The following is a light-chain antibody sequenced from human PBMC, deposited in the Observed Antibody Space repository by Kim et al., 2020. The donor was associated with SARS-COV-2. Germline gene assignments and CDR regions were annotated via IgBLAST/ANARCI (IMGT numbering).Light chain of an antibody. CDR2: GAS. V-gene: IGKV3-15*01. Sequence: EIVMTQSPATLSVSPGERATLSCRASQSVSSNLAWYQQKPGQAPRPLIYGASTRATGIPARFSGSGSGTEFTLTISSLQSEDFAVYYCQQYNNWPPRYTFGQGTKLEI. CDR1: QSVSSN. CDR3: QQYNNWPPRYT. J-gene: IGKJ2*01.